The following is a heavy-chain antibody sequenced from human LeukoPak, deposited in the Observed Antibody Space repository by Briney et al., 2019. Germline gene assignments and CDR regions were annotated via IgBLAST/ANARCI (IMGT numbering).Heavy chain of an antibody. V-gene: IGHV3-23*01. CDR3: ARDGSGWNFDY. J-gene: IGHJ4*02. CDR1: GFTFSSYA. D-gene: IGHD6-19*01. CDR2: ISGSGGST. Sequence: PGGSLRLSCAASGFTFSSYAMSWVRQAPGKGLEWVSAISGSGGSTYYADSVKGRFTISRDNSKSTLYMQMNGLRAEDTALYYCARDGSGWNFDYWGQGTLVTVSS.